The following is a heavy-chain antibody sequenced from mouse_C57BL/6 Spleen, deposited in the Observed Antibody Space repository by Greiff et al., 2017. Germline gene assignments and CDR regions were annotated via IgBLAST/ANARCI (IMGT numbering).Heavy chain of an antibody. CDR2: INPNNGGT. J-gene: IGHJ3*01. Sequence: VQLQQSGPELVKPGASVKISCKASGYTFTDYYMNWVKQSHGKSLEWIGDINPNNGGTSYNQKFKGKATLTVDKSSSTAYMELRSLTSEDSAVYYCARNLYYGSSYGFAYWGQGTLVTVSA. V-gene: IGHV1-26*01. CDR3: ARNLYYGSSYGFAY. CDR1: GYTFTDYY. D-gene: IGHD1-1*01.